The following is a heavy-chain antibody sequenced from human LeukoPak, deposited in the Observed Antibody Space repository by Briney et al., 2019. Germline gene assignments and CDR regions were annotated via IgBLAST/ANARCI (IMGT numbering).Heavy chain of an antibody. CDR1: GGTFSSYA. CDR3: ARESRTIPPGAFDI. D-gene: IGHD1-1*01. J-gene: IGHJ3*02. Sequence: SVKVSCKASGGTFSSYAISCVRQARGQGLEWMGGIIPIFGTANYAQKFQGRVTIIADESTSTAYRELSSLRSEDTAVYYCARESRTIPPGAFDIWGQGTMVTVSS. CDR2: IIPIFGTA. V-gene: IGHV1-69*13.